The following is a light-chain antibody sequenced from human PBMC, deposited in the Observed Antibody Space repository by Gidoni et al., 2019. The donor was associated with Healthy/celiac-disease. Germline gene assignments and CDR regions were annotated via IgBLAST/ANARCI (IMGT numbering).Light chain of an antibody. J-gene: IGKJ2*01. V-gene: IGKV3-11*01. CDR3: QQRNT. CDR2: DAS. CDR1: QSVSSY. Sequence: EIALTQSPATLSLSPGERATRSCRASQSVSSYLAWYQQKPGQAPRLLIYDASNRATGIPARFSGSGSGTDFTLTISSLEPEDFAVYYCQQRNTFGQGTKLEIK.